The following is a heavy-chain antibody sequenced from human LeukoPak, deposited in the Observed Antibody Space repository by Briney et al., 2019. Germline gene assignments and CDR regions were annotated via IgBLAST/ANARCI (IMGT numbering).Heavy chain of an antibody. CDR2: ISSSGCT. J-gene: IGHJ3*02. Sequence: SETLSLTCTVSGDSISSGDYYWSWIRQPAGKGLNWIGGISSSGCTNYNPSLKRRVTISVDTSKNPSSLKLSSVTAADTAVYFCARGPYSYDSSGAFDIWGQGTMVTVSS. CDR1: GDSISSGDYY. CDR3: ARGPYSYDSSGAFDI. D-gene: IGHD3-22*01. V-gene: IGHV4-61*02.